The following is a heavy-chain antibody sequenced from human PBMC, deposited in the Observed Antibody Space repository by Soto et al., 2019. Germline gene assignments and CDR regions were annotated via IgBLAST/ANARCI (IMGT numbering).Heavy chain of an antibody. CDR3: ARVRRGLWFGEPNAFDI. V-gene: IGHV4-31*03. D-gene: IGHD3-10*01. CDR2: IYYSGST. J-gene: IGHJ3*02. CDR1: GGSISSGGYY. Sequence: SETLSLTCTVSGGSISSGGYYWSWIRQHPGKGLEWIGYIYYSGSTYYNPSLKSRVTISVDTSKNQFSLKLSSVTAADTAVYYCARVRRGLWFGEPNAFDIWGQGTMVTVS.